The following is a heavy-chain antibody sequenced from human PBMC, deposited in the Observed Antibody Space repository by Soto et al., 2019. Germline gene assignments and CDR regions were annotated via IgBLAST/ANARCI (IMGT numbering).Heavy chain of an antibody. J-gene: IGHJ4*02. CDR1: GYTFTGYA. CDR3: ARAVAVAADFDY. V-gene: IGHV1-3*05. CDR2: INAGSGNT. Sequence: QVQLVQSGAEEKKPEASVKVSCKASGYTFTGYAMHWVRQAPGQRLEWMGWINAGSGNTKYSPKFQGRVTITRDTSASTAYMELSSLRCEDTAVYYCARAVAVAADFDYWGQGTLVTVSS. D-gene: IGHD6-19*01.